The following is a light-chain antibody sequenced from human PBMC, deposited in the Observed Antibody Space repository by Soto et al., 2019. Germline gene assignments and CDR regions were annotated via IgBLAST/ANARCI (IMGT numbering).Light chain of an antibody. CDR1: TGHNSYA. Sequence: QLVLTQSPSASASLGASVKLTCTLSTGHNSYAIAWHQQQPEKGPRYLMKLNSDGSHSKGDGIPDRFSGSSSGPERYLTISSLQPEDEADYYCQTWGTGMGIFGGGTKVTVL. CDR2: LNSDGSH. J-gene: IGLJ2*01. V-gene: IGLV4-69*01. CDR3: QTWGTGMGI.